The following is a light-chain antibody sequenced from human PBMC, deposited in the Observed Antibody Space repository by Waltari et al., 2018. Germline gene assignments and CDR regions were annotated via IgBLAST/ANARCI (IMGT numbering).Light chain of an antibody. V-gene: IGKV3-15*01. Sequence: EIVLTQSPATLSLSPGERATLSCRASQSVSSSLAWYQQKPGQAPRLLIYGASSRATGIPDRCSGGGSGTDFTLTISSLEPEDFAVYYCQQYSNWLTFGGGTKVEIK. J-gene: IGKJ4*01. CDR3: QQYSNWLT. CDR2: GAS. CDR1: QSVSSS.